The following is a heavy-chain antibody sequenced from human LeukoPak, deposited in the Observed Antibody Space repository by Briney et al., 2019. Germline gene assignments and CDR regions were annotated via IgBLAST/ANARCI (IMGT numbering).Heavy chain of an antibody. V-gene: IGHV3-11*04. CDR1: GFTFSDYY. CDR3: ARDGEYSSSPLNPHFDY. Sequence: GGSLRLSCAASGFTFSDYYMSWIRQAPGKGLEWVSYISSSGSTIYYADSVKGRFTISRDNAKNSLYLQMNSLRAEDTAVYYCARDGEYSSSPLNPHFDYWGQGTLVTVSS. D-gene: IGHD6-6*01. J-gene: IGHJ4*02. CDR2: ISSSGSTI.